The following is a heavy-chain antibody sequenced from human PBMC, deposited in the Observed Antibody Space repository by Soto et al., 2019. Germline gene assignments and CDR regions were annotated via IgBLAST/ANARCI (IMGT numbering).Heavy chain of an antibody. CDR1: GDSISSSKW. V-gene: IGHV4-4*02. Sequence: SETLSLTCGVSGDSISSSKWWSVFRHTPGNGLEWIGKIDHNGVANYNPSLEGRVTISKDISKNQISLKVTSVTAADSAVYYCARMNRDYYYYGMDVWGQGATVTVSS. CDR3: ARMNRDYYYYGMDV. J-gene: IGHJ6*02. CDR2: IDHNGVA.